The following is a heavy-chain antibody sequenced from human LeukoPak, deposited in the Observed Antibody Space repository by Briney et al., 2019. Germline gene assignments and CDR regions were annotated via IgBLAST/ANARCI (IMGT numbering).Heavy chain of an antibody. J-gene: IGHJ4*02. Sequence: SETLSLTCTVSGYSISSGYYWGWIRQPPGKGLEWIGSIYHSGSTYYNPSLKSRVTISVDTSKNQFSLKLSSVTAADTAVYYCARAGSIEWIQLWLHYYFDYWGQGTLVTVSS. CDR1: GYSISSGYY. V-gene: IGHV4-38-2*02. D-gene: IGHD5-18*01. CDR2: IYHSGST. CDR3: ARAGSIEWIQLWLHYYFDY.